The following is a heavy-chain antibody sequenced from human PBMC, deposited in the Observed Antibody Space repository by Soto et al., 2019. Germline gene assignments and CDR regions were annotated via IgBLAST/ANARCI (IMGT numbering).Heavy chain of an antibody. CDR2: IYYSGST. CDR3: ARDRRLGYYYGMDV. V-gene: IGHV4-30-4*01. Sequence: SETLSLTCIVSGSSINSVDHYWSCIRQPPGKGLEWIGYIYYSGSTYYNPSLKSRVSISVDTSKNQFSLKLSSVTAADTAVYYCARDRRLGYYYGMDVWGQGTTVT. J-gene: IGHJ6*02. CDR1: GSSINSVDHY. D-gene: IGHD6-19*01.